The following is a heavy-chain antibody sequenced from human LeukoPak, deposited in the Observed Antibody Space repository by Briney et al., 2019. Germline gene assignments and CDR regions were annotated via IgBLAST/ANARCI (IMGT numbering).Heavy chain of an antibody. D-gene: IGHD1-26*01. CDR1: EFTFSSYE. V-gene: IGHV3-48*03. J-gene: IGHJ4*02. Sequence: GGSLRLSCAASEFTFSSYEMNWVRQAPGKGLEWVSYISSSGSTRYYADSVKGRFTISRDNSKNTLYLQMNSLRAEDTAVYYCARPTYSGSYYWFDYWGQGTLVTVSS. CDR2: ISSSGSTR. CDR3: ARPTYSGSYYWFDY.